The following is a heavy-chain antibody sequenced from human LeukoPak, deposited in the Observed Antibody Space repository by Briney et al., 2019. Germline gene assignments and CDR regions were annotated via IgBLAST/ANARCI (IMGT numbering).Heavy chain of an antibody. D-gene: IGHD2-21*02. J-gene: IGHJ4*02. V-gene: IGHV3-23*01. CDR1: GLTFSSYA. Sequence: GGSRRLSCAASGLTFSSYAMSWVRQAPGKGLEWVSAISGSGGSTYYADSVKGRFTISRDNSKNTLYLQMNSLRAEDTAVYYCAKDSFHIVVVTAIDYWGQGTLVTASS. CDR2: ISGSGGST. CDR3: AKDSFHIVVVTAIDY.